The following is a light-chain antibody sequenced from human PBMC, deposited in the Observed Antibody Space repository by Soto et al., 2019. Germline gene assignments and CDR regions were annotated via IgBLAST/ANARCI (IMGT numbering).Light chain of an antibody. Sequence: EIVLTQXPGTLSLSPGEGATLSCRASQSVGRNFLAWYQQKPGQAPRLLISGASSRATGIPDRFSGSGSGTDFTLTISRLEPEDFAVYYCQQYGNSPRITFGQGTRLEI. CDR1: QSVGRNF. CDR2: GAS. CDR3: QQYGNSPRIT. V-gene: IGKV3-20*01. J-gene: IGKJ5*01.